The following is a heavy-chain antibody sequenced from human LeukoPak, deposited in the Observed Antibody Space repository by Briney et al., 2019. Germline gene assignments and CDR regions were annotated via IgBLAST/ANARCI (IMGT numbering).Heavy chain of an antibody. Sequence: PGGSLRLSCSASGFSFSNYAMHWVRQAPGKGLEWVAVISNDGSNKYYVDSVKGRFTISRDNSKNTLYLQMNSLRAEDTAVYYCARGEYCSSTTCLGYFTYWGQGTQVTVSS. CDR2: ISNDGSNK. D-gene: IGHD2-2*01. CDR1: GFSFSNYA. J-gene: IGHJ4*02. V-gene: IGHV3-30-3*01. CDR3: ARGEYCSSTTCLGYFTY.